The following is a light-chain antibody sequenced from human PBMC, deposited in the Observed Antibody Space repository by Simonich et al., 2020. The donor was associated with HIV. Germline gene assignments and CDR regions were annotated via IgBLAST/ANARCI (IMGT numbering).Light chain of an antibody. CDR3: QQYYSTPLT. CDR1: QSVLYSSNNKNY. J-gene: IGKJ3*01. V-gene: IGKV4-1*01. CDR2: WAS. Sequence: DIVMTQSPDSLAVSLGERATINCKSSQSVLYSSNNKNYLAWYQQKPGQPPQLLIYWASTRESGVPDRFSGSGSGTDFTLTISSLQAEDVAVYYCQQYYSTPLTFGPGTKVKI.